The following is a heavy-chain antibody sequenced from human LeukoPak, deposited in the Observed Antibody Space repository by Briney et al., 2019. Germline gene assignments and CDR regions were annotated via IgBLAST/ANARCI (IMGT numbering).Heavy chain of an antibody. CDR2: ISGYNGHT. CDR3: ARDFKEHHLERTPDH. J-gene: IGHJ4*02. Sequence: ASVKVSCKASGGTFSSYAISWVRQARGQGLEWMGWISGYNGHTSYALKFQGRVTMTTDTSTSTAYMELRSLRSDDTAVYFCARDFKEHHLERTPDHWGQGALVTVSS. V-gene: IGHV1-18*01. D-gene: IGHD1-1*01. CDR1: GGTFSSYA.